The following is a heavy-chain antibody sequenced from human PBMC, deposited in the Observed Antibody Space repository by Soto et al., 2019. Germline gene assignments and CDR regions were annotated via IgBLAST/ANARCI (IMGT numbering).Heavy chain of an antibody. CDR3: ARADPDASVGY. V-gene: IGHV4-59*11. Sequence: PSETLSLTCTVSGGSMSSHYWTLLRQPPGKGLEWIGYISYSGSTYYNPSLKSRVTISADTSRNQFSLKLSSVIAADTAVYYCARADPDASVGYWGQGTLVTSPQ. CDR2: ISYSGST. CDR1: GGSMSSHY. D-gene: IGHD3-16*01. J-gene: IGHJ4*02.